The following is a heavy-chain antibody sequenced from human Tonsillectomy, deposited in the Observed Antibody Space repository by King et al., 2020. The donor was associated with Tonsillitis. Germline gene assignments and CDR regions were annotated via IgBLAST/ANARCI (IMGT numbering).Heavy chain of an antibody. CDR2: FYHSGTT. D-gene: IGHD3-22*01. CDR1: GCSISTGYY. V-gene: IGHV4-38-2*01. J-gene: IGHJ2*01. CDR3: AKDMNYYDSSDRYFDL. Sequence: QLQESGPGLVKPSETLSLTCAVSGCSISTGYYWGWIRQPPGKGLEWIGSFYHSGTTYYTPSLKSRVTISVDTSRNQVSLRLSSVTAADTAVYYCAKDMNYYDSSDRYFDLWGRGTLVTVSS.